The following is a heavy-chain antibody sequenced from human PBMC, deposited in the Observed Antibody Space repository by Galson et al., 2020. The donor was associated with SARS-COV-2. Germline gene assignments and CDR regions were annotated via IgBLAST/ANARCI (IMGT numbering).Heavy chain of an antibody. Sequence: SQTLSLTCALSGDSVSSNNAAWNWIRQSPSRGLEWLGRTYYRSKWYNDYAVSVKSRITINPDTSKNQFSLQLNSVTPEDTAVYYCVRALLTGTNILYYYGMDVWGQGTTVTVSS. CDR1: GDSVSSNNAA. CDR3: VRALLTGTNILYYYGMDV. V-gene: IGHV6-1*01. J-gene: IGHJ6*02. CDR2: TYYRSKWYN. D-gene: IGHD1-7*01.